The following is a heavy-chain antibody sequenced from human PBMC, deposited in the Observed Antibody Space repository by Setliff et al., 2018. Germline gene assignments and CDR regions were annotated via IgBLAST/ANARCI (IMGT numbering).Heavy chain of an antibody. J-gene: IGHJ4*02. Sequence: PSETLSLTCTVSGGSIRSSTHYWGWIRQPPGKGLEWIGTIYSSGSTYYNPSLKSRVTISVDTSQNQFSLKLSSVTAADTAAYYCASHPRVTIFGVVAFDYWGQGILVTVSS. CDR1: GGSIRSSTHY. V-gene: IGHV4-39*01. D-gene: IGHD3-3*01. CDR3: ASHPRVTIFGVVAFDY. CDR2: IYSSGST.